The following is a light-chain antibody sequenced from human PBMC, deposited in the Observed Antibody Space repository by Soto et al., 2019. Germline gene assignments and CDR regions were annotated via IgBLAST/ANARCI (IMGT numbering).Light chain of an antibody. Sequence: AIRMTQSPSSLSASTGDRVTSTCRASQGISSYLAWYQQKPGKAPKLLIYAASTLQSGVPSRFSGIGSGTDFTLTISCLQSEDFATYYCQQFRSFPITFGQGTRLEIK. J-gene: IGKJ5*01. V-gene: IGKV1-8*01. CDR3: QQFRSFPIT. CDR1: QGISSY. CDR2: AAS.